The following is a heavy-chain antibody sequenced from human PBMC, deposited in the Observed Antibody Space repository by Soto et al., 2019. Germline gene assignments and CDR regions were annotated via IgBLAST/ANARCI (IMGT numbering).Heavy chain of an antibody. CDR1: GYTFTSYG. Sequence: QVQLVQSGAEVKKPGASVKVSCKASGYTFTSYGISWVRQAPGQGLEWMGWISAYNGNTNYAQKHQGRVTMTTDTSSCTAYMELSSLRADDTSVYYCARVITIVWSRGYYFDFWCQGTLVTVSS. CDR3: ARVITIVWSRGYYFDF. V-gene: IGHV1-18*01. CDR2: ISAYNGNT. J-gene: IGHJ4*02. D-gene: IGHD3-10*01.